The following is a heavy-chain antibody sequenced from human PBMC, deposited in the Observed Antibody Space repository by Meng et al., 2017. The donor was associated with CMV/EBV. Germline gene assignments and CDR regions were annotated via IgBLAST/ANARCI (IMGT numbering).Heavy chain of an antibody. CDR2: ISSSGSTI. Sequence: GESLKISCAASGFTFSSYEMNWVRQAPGKGLEWVSYISSSGSTIYYADSVKGRFTISRDNAKNSLYLQMNSLRAEDTAVYYCARDLIVVVPAATFYYYYYGMDVWGQGTTVTVSS. D-gene: IGHD2-2*01. CDR1: GFTFSSYE. J-gene: IGHJ6*02. CDR3: ARDLIVVVPAATFYYYYYGMDV. V-gene: IGHV3-48*03.